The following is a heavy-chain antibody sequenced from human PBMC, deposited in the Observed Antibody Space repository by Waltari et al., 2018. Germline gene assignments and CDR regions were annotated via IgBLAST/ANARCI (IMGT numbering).Heavy chain of an antibody. CDR3: ATRRESGWWDYFDY. V-gene: IGHV4-39*01. J-gene: IGHJ4*02. Sequence: QLQLQESGPGLVKPSETLSLTCTVSGGSISSRSYYWGWIRQPPGKGLEWIGSIYYSGSTYYNPSLKSRVTISVDTSKNQFSLKLSSVTAADTAVYYCATRRESGWWDYFDYWGQGTLVTVSS. CDR2: IYYSGST. D-gene: IGHD6-19*01. CDR1: GGSISSRSYY.